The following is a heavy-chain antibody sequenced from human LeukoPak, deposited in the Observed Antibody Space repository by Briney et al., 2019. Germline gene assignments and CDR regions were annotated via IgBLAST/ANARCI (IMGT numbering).Heavy chain of an antibody. D-gene: IGHD6-19*01. CDR1: GFTLSNAW. V-gene: IGHV3-15*01. CDR3: TTVQQWLAQALGY. Sequence: PGGSLRLSCAASGFTLSNAWMTWVRQAPGKGLEWVGHIKKKSDGGTTDYAAPVKGRFTISRDDSKDTLYLQMNSLKAEDTAVYYCTTVQQWLAQALGYWGQGTLVAVSS. J-gene: IGHJ4*02. CDR2: IKKKSDGGTT.